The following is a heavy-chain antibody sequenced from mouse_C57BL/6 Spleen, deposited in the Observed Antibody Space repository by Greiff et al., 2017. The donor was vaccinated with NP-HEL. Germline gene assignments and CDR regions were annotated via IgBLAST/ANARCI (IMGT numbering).Heavy chain of an antibody. CDR2: IHPNSGST. Sequence: QVQLQQPGAELVKPGASVKLSCKASGYTFTSYWMHWVKQRPGQGLEWIGMIHPNSGSTNYNEKFKSKATLTVDKSSSTAYMQLSSLTSEDSAVYYCAREEITTVVAKAYWGQGTLVTVSA. CDR1: GYTFTSYW. CDR3: AREEITTVVAKAY. J-gene: IGHJ3*01. V-gene: IGHV1-64*01. D-gene: IGHD1-1*01.